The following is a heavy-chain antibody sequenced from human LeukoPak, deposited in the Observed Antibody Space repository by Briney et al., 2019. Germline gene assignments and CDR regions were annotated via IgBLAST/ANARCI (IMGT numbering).Heavy chain of an antibody. D-gene: IGHD3-9*01. Sequence: GRSLRLSCAASGFTFSSYGMHWVRQAPGKGLEWVAVIWYDGSNKHYADSVKGRFTISRDNSKNTLYLQMNSLRAEDTAVYYCARDPVSLEAFDWSTPPFDYWGQGTLVTVSS. CDR3: ARDPVSLEAFDWSTPPFDY. CDR2: IWYDGSNK. J-gene: IGHJ4*02. V-gene: IGHV3-33*08. CDR1: GFTFSSYG.